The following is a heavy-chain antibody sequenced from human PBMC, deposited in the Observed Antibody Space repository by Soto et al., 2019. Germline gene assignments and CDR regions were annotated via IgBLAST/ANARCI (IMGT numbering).Heavy chain of an antibody. CDR2: IIPIFGTA. V-gene: IGHV1-69*01. CDR1: GGTFSTHT. Sequence: QVQLVQSGAEVKKPGSSVKVSCKASGGTFSTHTITWVRQAPGQGLEWMGGIIPIFGTANYPQKLQGRVTITADESTSTAYMEMSSLRSEDTAVYYCARSQDSSGYWNNCFDPWGQGTLVTVSS. D-gene: IGHD3-22*01. CDR3: ARSQDSSGYWNNCFDP. J-gene: IGHJ5*02.